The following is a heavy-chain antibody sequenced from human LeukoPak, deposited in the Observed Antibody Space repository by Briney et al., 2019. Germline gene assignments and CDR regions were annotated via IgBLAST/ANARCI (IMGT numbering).Heavy chain of an antibody. CDR2: IIPILGIA. J-gene: IGHJ4*02. V-gene: IGHV1-69*04. D-gene: IGHD6-19*01. Sequence: ASVKVSCKASGGTFSSYAISWVRQAPGQGLEWMGRIIPILGIANYAQKFQGRVTITADKSTSTAYMELSSLRSEDTAVYYCASTGYSRGWYLIYFDYWGQGTLVTVSS. CDR1: GGTFSSYA. CDR3: ASTGYSRGWYLIYFDY.